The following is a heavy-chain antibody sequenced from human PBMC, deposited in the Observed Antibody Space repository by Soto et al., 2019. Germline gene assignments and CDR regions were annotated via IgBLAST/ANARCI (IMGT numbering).Heavy chain of an antibody. CDR2: ISSTTNYI. CDR1: GFTFTRYS. Sequence: LRLSCAASGFTFTRYSMNWVRQAPGKGLEWVSSISSTTNYIYYGDSMEGRFTISRDNAKNSLYLEMNSLRAEDTAVYYCARESEDLTSNFDYWGQGTLVTVSS. V-gene: IGHV3-21*06. CDR3: ARESEDLTSNFDY. J-gene: IGHJ4*02.